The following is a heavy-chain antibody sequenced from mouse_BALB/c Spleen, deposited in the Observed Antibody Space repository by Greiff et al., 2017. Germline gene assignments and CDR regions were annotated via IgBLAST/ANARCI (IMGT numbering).Heavy chain of an antibody. Sequence: EVKVVESGGDLVKPGGSLKLSCAASGFTFSSYGMSWVRQTPDKRLEWVATISSGGSYTYYPDSVKGRFTISRDNAKNTLYLQMSSLKSEDTAMYYCARHNDGYYYAMDYWGQGTSVTVSS. CDR3: ARHNDGYYYAMDY. D-gene: IGHD2-3*01. V-gene: IGHV5-6*01. CDR1: GFTFSSYG. CDR2: ISSGGSYT. J-gene: IGHJ4*01.